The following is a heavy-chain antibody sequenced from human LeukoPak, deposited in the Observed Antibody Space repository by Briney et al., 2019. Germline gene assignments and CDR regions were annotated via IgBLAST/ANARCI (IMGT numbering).Heavy chain of an antibody. V-gene: IGHV4-4*02. CDR1: GGSITSGNW. Sequence: SGTLSLTCAVSGGSITSGNWWTWVRQSPGKGLEWIGSIHNSGSTYYNPSLKSRVTISVRTSKNQFSLKLSSVTAADTALYYCARLWSTYCSGGSCPHQPNYWGQGTLVTVSS. D-gene: IGHD2-15*01. CDR2: IHNSGST. J-gene: IGHJ4*02. CDR3: ARLWSTYCSGGSCPHQPNY.